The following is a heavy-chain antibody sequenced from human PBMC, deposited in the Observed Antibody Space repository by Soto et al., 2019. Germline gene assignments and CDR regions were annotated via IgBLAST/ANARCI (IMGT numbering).Heavy chain of an antibody. CDR1: GFTFRSYW. Sequence: SGFTFRSYWMHWVRQAPGKGLVWVSRINRDGSSTSYADSVKGRVTISRDTSKNQFSLQLNSVTPEDAAVYFCSRGRSSGNYYPWGQGTLVTVSS. J-gene: IGHJ5*02. V-gene: IGHV3-74*01. D-gene: IGHD3-10*01. CDR3: SRGRSSGNYYP. CDR2: INRDGSST.